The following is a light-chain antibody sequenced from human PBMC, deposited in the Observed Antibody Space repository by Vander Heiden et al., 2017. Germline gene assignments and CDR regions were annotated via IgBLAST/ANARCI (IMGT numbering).Light chain of an antibody. J-gene: IGKJ4*01. Sequence: DIQVTQSPSSLSASVGDRVTIPCRASQSISTHLNWYQQRPGRPPKRLIYDATNLESGVPSRFSGSGSGTDFTLTISSLQPEDFATYSCQQSFTTPITFAGGTKVEMK. V-gene: IGKV1-39*01. CDR1: QSISTH. CDR2: DAT. CDR3: QQSFTTPIT.